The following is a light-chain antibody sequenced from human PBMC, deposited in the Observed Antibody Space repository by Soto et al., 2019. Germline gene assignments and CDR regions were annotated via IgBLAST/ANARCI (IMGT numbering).Light chain of an antibody. Sequence: EIVMTQSPATLSVSPGERATLSCKASQSVSSNLAWYQQKPGQAPRLLIYGASTRAIGIPARFSGSRSGTEFTLTFSSLQSEDFAVYYCQQYDNWPRTFGQGTKVEIK. V-gene: IGKV3-15*01. CDR3: QQYDNWPRT. CDR2: GAS. J-gene: IGKJ1*01. CDR1: QSVSSN.